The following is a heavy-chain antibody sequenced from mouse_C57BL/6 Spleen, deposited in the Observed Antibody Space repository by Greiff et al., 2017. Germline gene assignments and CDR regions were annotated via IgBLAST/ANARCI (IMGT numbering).Heavy chain of an antibody. V-gene: IGHV14-4*01. CDR1: GFNIKDDY. CDR2: IDPENGDT. D-gene: IGHD2-2*01. CDR3: AREGYGLPY. Sequence: EVKVVESGAELVRPGASVKLSCTASGFNIKDDYMHWVKQRPEQGLEWIGWIDPENGDTEYASKFQGKATITADKSSSTAYMQLSSLTSEDSAVYYCAREGYGLPYWGQGTLVTVSA. J-gene: IGHJ3*01.